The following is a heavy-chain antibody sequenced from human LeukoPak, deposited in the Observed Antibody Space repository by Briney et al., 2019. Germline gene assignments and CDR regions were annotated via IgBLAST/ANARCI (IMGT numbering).Heavy chain of an antibody. Sequence: SETLSLTCTVSGGSISSCYWSWIRQPPGKGLEWIGYIYYSGYSGNTNYNPSLKSRVTISVDTSKNQFSLKLSSVTAADTAVYYCAREGRDDSSGYYSSKFDYWGQGTLVTVSS. V-gene: IGHV4-59*12. D-gene: IGHD3-22*01. J-gene: IGHJ4*02. CDR3: AREGRDDSSGYYSSKFDY. CDR1: GGSISSCY. CDR2: IYYSGYSGNT.